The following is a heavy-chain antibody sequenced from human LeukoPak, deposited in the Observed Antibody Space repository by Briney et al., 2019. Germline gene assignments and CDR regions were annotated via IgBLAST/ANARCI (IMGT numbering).Heavy chain of an antibody. D-gene: IGHD1-26*01. CDR1: GYTFTSYG. J-gene: IGHJ5*02. Sequence: ASVKVSCKASGYTFTSYGISWVRQAPGQGLEWMGWINPNSGGTNYAQKFQGRVTMTRDTSISTAYMELSRLRSDDTAVYYCARGSGSYYGDWFDPWGQGTLVTVSS. V-gene: IGHV1-2*02. CDR2: INPNSGGT. CDR3: ARGSGSYYGDWFDP.